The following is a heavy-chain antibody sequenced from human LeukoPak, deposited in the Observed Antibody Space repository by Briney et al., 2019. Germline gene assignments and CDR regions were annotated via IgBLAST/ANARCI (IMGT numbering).Heavy chain of an antibody. V-gene: IGHV1-2*02. CDR1: GYAFTGYY. CDR3: ARTVQSTRVFPY. D-gene: IGHD6-13*01. Sequence: GASVKVSCKTSGYAFTGYYMHWGRQAPGQGLEWMGWINPNSGGTNYAQKFQRSVTMTSATSISTAYIEPRRLTSDDTAVYHSARTVQSTRVFPYWGQGTQVTVSS. CDR2: INPNSGGT. J-gene: IGHJ4*02.